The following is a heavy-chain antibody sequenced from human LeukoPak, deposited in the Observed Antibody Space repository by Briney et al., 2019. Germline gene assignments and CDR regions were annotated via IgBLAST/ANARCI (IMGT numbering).Heavy chain of an antibody. J-gene: IGHJ4*02. D-gene: IGHD1-14*01. V-gene: IGHV4-59*01. Sequence: SETLSLTCTVSGGSMSTYYWTWIRQPPGKGLEWIGFIYYTGSTNYNPSLKSRDTISVDTSKNQFSLKLSSVNAADTAVYYCSGMRITTPTVRTLDYWGQGTLVTVSS. CDR1: GGSMSTYY. CDR3: SGMRITTPTVRTLDY. CDR2: IYYTGST.